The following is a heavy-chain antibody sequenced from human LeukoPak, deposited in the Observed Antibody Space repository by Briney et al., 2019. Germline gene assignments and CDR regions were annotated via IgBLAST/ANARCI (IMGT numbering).Heavy chain of an antibody. Sequence: GGSLRLSCAASGFTFSSYGMHWVRQAPGKGLEWVAVISYDGSNKYYADSVKGRFTISRDNSKNTLYLQMNSLRAEDTAVYYCAGYSSSWDFDYWGQGTLVTVSS. CDR2: ISYDGSNK. CDR1: GFTFSSYG. CDR3: AGYSSSWDFDY. J-gene: IGHJ4*02. D-gene: IGHD6-13*01. V-gene: IGHV3-30*03.